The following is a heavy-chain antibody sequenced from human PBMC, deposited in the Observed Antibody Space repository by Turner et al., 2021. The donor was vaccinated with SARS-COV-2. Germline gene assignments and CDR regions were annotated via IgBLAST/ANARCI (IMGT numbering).Heavy chain of an antibody. CDR2: INHSGST. V-gene: IGHV4-34*01. Sequence: QVQLQQWGAGLLNPSETLSLTCAVYGGSFSGYYWTWIRQPPGKGLEWIGEINHSGSTNYNPSLKSRVTISVDTSKNQFSLKLSSVTAADTAVYYCARGATLQYYFDYWGQGTLVTVSS. CDR1: GGSFSGYY. CDR3: ARGATLQYYFDY. J-gene: IGHJ4*02. D-gene: IGHD4-4*01.